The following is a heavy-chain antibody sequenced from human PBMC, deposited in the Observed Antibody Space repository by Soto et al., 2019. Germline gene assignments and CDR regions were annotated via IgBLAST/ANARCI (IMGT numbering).Heavy chain of an antibody. Sequence: QVQLVQSGAEVKKPGSSVKVSCKASGGTFSSYAFSWVRQAPGQGLEWMGGIIPIFGTANYAQKLQGRVTITADESTSTAYMELRSLRSEDTAVYYCARARTIMVRGVIITGYAFDVWGQGTMVTVSS. CDR1: GGTFSSYA. CDR2: IIPIFGTA. D-gene: IGHD3-10*01. CDR3: ARARTIMVRGVIITGYAFDV. J-gene: IGHJ3*01. V-gene: IGHV1-69*01.